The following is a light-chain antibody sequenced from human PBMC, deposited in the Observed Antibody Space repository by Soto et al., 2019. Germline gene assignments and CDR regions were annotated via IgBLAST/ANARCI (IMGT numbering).Light chain of an antibody. J-gene: IGKJ3*01. CDR1: QSLFSY. V-gene: IGKV3-11*01. Sequence: EIVLTQSPATLSLSPGERATLSCRASQSLFSYLAWFQQKPGQDPRLLIYDASNRATGIPARFSGSGSGTDFTLTISRLEPEDFEIYYCQSCRYLPWTFGPGTKVDIK. CDR2: DAS. CDR3: QSCRYLPWT.